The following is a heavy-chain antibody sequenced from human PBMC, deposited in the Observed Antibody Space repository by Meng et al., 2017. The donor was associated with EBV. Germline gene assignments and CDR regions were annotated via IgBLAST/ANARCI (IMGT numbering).Heavy chain of an antibody. V-gene: IGHV1-69*06. J-gene: IGHJ4*02. Sequence: RVQAGAGVKKAGSSVKASCKAIGGAFSSYAISWGRQAPGQGLEWMGGIIPIFGTANYAQKFQGRVTITADKSTSTAYMELSSLRSEDTAVYYCARAEIAAAGRLDYWGQGTLVTVSS. D-gene: IGHD6-13*01. CDR1: GGAFSSYA. CDR3: ARAEIAAAGRLDY. CDR2: IIPIFGTA.